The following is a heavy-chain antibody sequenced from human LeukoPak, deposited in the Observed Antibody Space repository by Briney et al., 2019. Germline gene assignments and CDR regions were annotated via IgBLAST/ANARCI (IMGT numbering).Heavy chain of an antibody. Sequence: GGSLRLSCAASGFDFSRYGMHWVRQAPGKGLEWVANIKHDGSEQYTADSLKGRFTISRDNDKKLVFLQMNSLRVDDTAVYYCARVGPSYYYYYMDAWGNGTTVIVSS. V-gene: IGHV3-7*01. CDR1: GFDFSRYG. CDR3: ARVGPSYYYYYMDA. CDR2: IKHDGSEQ. J-gene: IGHJ6*03.